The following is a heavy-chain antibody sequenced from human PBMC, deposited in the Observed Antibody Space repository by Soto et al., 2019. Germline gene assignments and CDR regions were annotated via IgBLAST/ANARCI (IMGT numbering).Heavy chain of an antibody. V-gene: IGHV1-3*01. CDR1: GYTFINYA. D-gene: IGHD3-16*01. CDR2: INAGNGDT. Sequence: ASVKVSCKASGYTFINYAIHWVRQAPGQRLEWMGWINAGNGDTKYSQKFQGRVTITRDTSANTAYMELSGLRSEGTAVYYCARGGAGCYFDYGGQETLVTVSS. CDR3: ARGGAGCYFDY. J-gene: IGHJ4*02.